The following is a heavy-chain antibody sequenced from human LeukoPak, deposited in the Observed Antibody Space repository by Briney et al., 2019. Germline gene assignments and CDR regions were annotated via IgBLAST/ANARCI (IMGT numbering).Heavy chain of an antibody. J-gene: IGHJ4*02. V-gene: IGHV5-51*01. D-gene: IGHD4-17*01. CDR2: IYPGDSDT. CDR1: GFRFTIYS. CDR3: ARSAYGDYSFDS. Sequence: GESLHISWKGSGFRFTIYSIGWAAQMPGQGLERMGIIYPGDSDTRYSPSFQGQVTISADKSITTAYLQWSSLKASDTAMYYCARSAYGDYSFDSWGQGTLVTVSS.